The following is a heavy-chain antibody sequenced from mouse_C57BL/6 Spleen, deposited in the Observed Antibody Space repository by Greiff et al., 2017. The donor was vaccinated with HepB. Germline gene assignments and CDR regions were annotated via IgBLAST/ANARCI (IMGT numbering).Heavy chain of an antibody. V-gene: IGHV1-15*01. J-gene: IGHJ3*01. Sequence: QVHVKQSGAELVRPGASVTLSCKASGYTFTDYEMHWVKQTPVHGLEWIGAIDPETGGTAYNQKFKGKAILTADKSSSTAYMELRSLTSEDSAVYYCTKGRFGFAYWGQGTLVTVSA. CDR3: TKGRFGFAY. CDR2: IDPETGGT. CDR1: GYTFTDYE.